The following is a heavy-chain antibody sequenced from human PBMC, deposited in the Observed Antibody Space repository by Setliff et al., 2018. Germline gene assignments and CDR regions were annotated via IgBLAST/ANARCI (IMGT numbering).Heavy chain of an antibody. J-gene: IGHJ4*02. D-gene: IGHD2-8*01. CDR2: INHSGST. CDR1: GGSFSGYY. V-gene: IGHV4-34*01. Sequence: PSETLSLTCAVYGGSFSGYYWSWIRQPPGKGLEWIGEINHSGSTYYNPSLKSRVTISVDTSKNQFSLKLSSVTAADTAVYYCARGKWYFDYWGQGTLVTVSS. CDR3: ARGKWYFDY.